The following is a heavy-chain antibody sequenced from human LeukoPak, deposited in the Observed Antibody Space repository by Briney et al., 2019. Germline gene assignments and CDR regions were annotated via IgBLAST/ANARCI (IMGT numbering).Heavy chain of an antibody. CDR2: ISGSGGST. CDR1: GFTFSSYA. V-gene: IGHV3-23*01. J-gene: IGHJ4*02. Sequence: GGSLRLSCAASGFTFSSYAMSWVRQAPGKGLEWVSAISGSGGSTYYADSVKGRFTISRDNSKNTLYLQMNSLRAEDTAVYCCAKVVARDIVVVVAATYYFDYWGQGTLVTVSS. D-gene: IGHD2-15*01. CDR3: AKVVARDIVVVVAATYYFDY.